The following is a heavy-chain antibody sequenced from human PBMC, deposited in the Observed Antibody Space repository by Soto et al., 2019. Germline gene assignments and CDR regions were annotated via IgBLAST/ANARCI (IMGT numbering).Heavy chain of an antibody. CDR2: IYYSGST. CDR3: ARYGSGSYYPTTFDY. J-gene: IGHJ4*02. D-gene: IGHD3-10*01. V-gene: IGHV4-31*03. CDR1: GASISSVGYN. Sequence: QVQLQESGPGLVKPSQTLSLTCTVSGASISSVGYNWSWLRQHPGKGLEWIGYIYYSGSTYYNPSLKSRVTLSVDTSKNQFSLKVTSATAADTAVYYSARYGSGSYYPTTFDYWGQGTPVTVSS.